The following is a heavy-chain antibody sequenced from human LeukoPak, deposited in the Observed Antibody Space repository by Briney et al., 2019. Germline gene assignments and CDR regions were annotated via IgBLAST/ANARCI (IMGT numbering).Heavy chain of an antibody. V-gene: IGHV3-48*01. CDR3: VRDLNWAFDY. J-gene: IGHJ4*02. D-gene: IGHD3-16*01. CDR2: IRDDSDAT. CDR1: GFTFNRYP. Sequence: GGFLRLSCAASGFTFNRYPMNWVRQAPGKWLEWISNIRDDSDATTYADSVKGRFTISRDNAKNSLYLQINSLRAEDTALYYCVRDLNWAFDYWGQGTLVTVSS.